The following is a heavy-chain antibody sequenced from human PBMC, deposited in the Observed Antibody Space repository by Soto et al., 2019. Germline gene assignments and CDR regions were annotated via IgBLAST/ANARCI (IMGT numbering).Heavy chain of an antibody. Sequence: GGSLRLSCAASGFTFSSYWMHWVRQAPGKGLVWVSAIYSGGSTYYADSVKGRFTISRDNSRNTLYLQMNSLRAEDTAVYFCARCDGSATYCFFFAYWGQGTQVTVSS. V-gene: IGHV3-66*01. CDR3: ARCDGSATYCFFFAY. CDR1: GFTFSSYW. CDR2: IYSGGST. J-gene: IGHJ4*02. D-gene: IGHD3-10*01.